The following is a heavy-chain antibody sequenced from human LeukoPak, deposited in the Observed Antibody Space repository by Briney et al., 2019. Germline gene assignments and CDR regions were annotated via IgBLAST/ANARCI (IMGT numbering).Heavy chain of an antibody. J-gene: IGHJ5*01. Sequence: GGSLRLSCAASGFTFSSYAMHWVRQAPGKGLEWVAVISYDGSNKYYADSVKGRFTISRDNSKNTLYLQMNSLRSDDTAVYYCARDLDYDILTGLAGQRHNWFDSWGQGTLVTVSS. V-gene: IGHV3-30*04. D-gene: IGHD3-9*01. CDR1: GFTFSSYA. CDR3: ARDLDYDILTGLAGQRHNWFDS. CDR2: ISYDGSNK.